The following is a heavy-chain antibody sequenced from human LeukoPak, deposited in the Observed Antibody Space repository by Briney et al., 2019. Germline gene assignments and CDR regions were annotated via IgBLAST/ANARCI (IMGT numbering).Heavy chain of an antibody. D-gene: IGHD3-16*02. CDR1: GFTFSIYG. CDR2: ISYDGSNK. CDR3: ASEDYVWGSYRDPHDY. V-gene: IGHV3-30*03. J-gene: IGHJ4*02. Sequence: GGSLRLSCAASGFTFSIYGMHWVRQAPGKGLEWVAVISYDGSNKYYADSVKGRFTISRDNSKNTLYLQMNSLRAEDTAVYYCASEDYVWGSYRDPHDYWGQGTLVTVSS.